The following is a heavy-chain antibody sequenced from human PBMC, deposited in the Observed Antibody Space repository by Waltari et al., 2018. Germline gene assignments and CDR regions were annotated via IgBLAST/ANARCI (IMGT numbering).Heavy chain of an antibody. V-gene: IGHV4-30-4*08. CDR3: ARDRRLGSKPGVRDCFDS. CDR1: GGSINSDDYY. J-gene: IGHJ5*01. CDR2: IFYRGST. Sequence: QVLLQESGPGLLKPSQTLSLTCTVPGGSINSDDYYWTWIRQLPGKGLEWIGYIFYRGSTYYNPSLKSRATMSVDSSKNQFSLSLTSVTAADTAVYYCARDRRLGSKPGVRDCFDSWGQGTLVTVSS. D-gene: IGHD3-16*01.